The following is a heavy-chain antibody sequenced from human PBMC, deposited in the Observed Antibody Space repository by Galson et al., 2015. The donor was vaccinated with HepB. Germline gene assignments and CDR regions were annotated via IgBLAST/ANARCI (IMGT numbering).Heavy chain of an antibody. J-gene: IGHJ4*02. D-gene: IGHD3-3*01. CDR1: GFTFSNYA. CDR3: AKSHLQFLEWSFNFDH. V-gene: IGHV3-23*01. CDR2: INNSGGST. Sequence: SLRLSCAASGFTFSNYAMSWVRQAPGKGLEWVSTINNSGGSTYYADSVQGRFTISRDNSKNTLYLQMNSLRAEDTAVYYCAKSHLQFLEWSFNFDHWGQGTLVTVSS.